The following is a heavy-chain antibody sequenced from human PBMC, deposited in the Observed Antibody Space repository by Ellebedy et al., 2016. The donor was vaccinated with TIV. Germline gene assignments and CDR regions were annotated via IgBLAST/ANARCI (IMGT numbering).Heavy chain of an antibody. J-gene: IGHJ3*02. D-gene: IGHD6-6*01. CDR2: IVVGSGNT. V-gene: IGHV1-58*01. CDR1: GFTFTSSA. CDR3: AAEYSSSSQGDDAFDI. Sequence: ASVKVPCKASGFTFTSSAVQWVRQARGQRLEWIGWIVVGSGNTNYAQKFQERVTITRDMSTSTAYMELSSLRSEDTAVYYCAAEYSSSSQGDDAFDIWGQGTMVTVSS.